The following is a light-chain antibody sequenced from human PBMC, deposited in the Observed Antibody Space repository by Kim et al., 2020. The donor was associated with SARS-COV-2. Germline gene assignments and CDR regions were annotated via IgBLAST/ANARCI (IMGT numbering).Light chain of an antibody. CDR2: YDS. CDR3: QVWDSSSDHRVV. CDR1: RIGSKR. Sequence: PGKKARITCGGNRIGSKRVHWYQEKPGQAPVLVISYDSDRPSGIPERFSGSNSGNTATLTISRVEAGDEADYYCQVWDSSSDHRVVFGGGTQLTVL. J-gene: IGLJ2*01. V-gene: IGLV3-21*04.